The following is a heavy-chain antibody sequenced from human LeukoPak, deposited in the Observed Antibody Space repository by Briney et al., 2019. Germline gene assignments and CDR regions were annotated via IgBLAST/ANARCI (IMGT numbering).Heavy chain of an antibody. D-gene: IGHD5-12*01. Sequence: PGGSLRLSCAASGFTFSTYWMSWVRQAPGKGLEWVANINQDGRDKYYVDSVKGRFTISRDNAKNSLYLKMNSLRAEDTAVDYCARGRSEDSGYRSYFDYWGQGTLVTVSS. CDR3: ARGRSEDSGYRSYFDY. CDR1: GFTFSTYW. V-gene: IGHV3-7*01. J-gene: IGHJ4*02. CDR2: INQDGRDK.